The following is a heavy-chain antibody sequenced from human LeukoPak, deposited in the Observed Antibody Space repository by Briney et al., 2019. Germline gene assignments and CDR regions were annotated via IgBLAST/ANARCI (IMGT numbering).Heavy chain of an antibody. Sequence: GGSLRLSCEASGFTFRIYWMSWVRQAPGKGLEWVANIKHDGSEKYYVDSVKGRFTISRDNAKNSLYLQMNSLRAEDTAVYYCARDYFYPMDVWGQGTTVTVSS. V-gene: IGHV3-7*04. CDR1: GFTFRIYW. J-gene: IGHJ6*02. CDR2: IKHDGSEK. CDR3: ARDYFYPMDV.